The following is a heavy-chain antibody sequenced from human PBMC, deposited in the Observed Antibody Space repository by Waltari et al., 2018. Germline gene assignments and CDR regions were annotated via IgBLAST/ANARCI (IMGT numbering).Heavy chain of an antibody. D-gene: IGHD1-7*01. V-gene: IGHV3-9*01. Sequence: EVQLLESGGGLVQPGRSLRLSCAASGFPFDDYAMPWVRQAPGKGLEWVSGISWNSGSIGYADSVKGRFTISRDNAKNSLYLQMNSLRAEDTALYYCAKGWNYVQPGDYWGQGTLVTVSS. CDR2: ISWNSGSI. CDR3: AKGWNYVQPGDY. J-gene: IGHJ4*02. CDR1: GFPFDDYA.